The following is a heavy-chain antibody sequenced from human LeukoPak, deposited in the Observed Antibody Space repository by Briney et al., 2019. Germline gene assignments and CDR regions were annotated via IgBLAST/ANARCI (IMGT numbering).Heavy chain of an antibody. CDR1: GGTFSSYA. Sequence: SVKVSCKASGGTFSSYAISWVRQAPGQGLEWMGRIIPILGIANYAQKFQGRVTITANKSTSTAYMELSSLRSEDTAVYYCARDALVASLDYWGQGTLVTVSS. CDR2: IIPILGIA. CDR3: ARDALVASLDY. D-gene: IGHD2-8*02. V-gene: IGHV1-69*04. J-gene: IGHJ4*02.